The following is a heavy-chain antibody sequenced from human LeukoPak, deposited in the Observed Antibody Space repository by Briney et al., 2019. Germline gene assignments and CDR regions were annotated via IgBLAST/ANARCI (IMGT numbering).Heavy chain of an antibody. V-gene: IGHV4-59*01. D-gene: IGHD3-22*01. CDR1: GGSITSYF. J-gene: IGHJ3*01. CDR2: IYYSENT. Sequence: SETLSLTCTVSGGSITSYFWNWIRQPPGKGLEWIGSIYYSENTNYNPSLKSRVTISVDTSKAQFSLNLNSVTAADTAVYYCAGASSYFNSRGQRSFDLWGRGTMVTVSS. CDR3: AGASSYFNSRGQRSFDL.